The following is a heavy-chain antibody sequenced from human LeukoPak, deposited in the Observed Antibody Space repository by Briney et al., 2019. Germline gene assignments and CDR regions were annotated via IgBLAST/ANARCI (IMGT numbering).Heavy chain of an antibody. J-gene: IGHJ4*02. CDR3: APRGGNLLNLVDY. CDR1: GFTFSSYA. D-gene: IGHD3-16*01. CDR2: ISGSGGST. Sequence: GGSLRLSCAASGFTFSSYAMSWVRQAPGKGLEWVSAISGSGGSTYYADSVKGRFTISRDNSKNTLHLQMNSLRAEDTAVYYCAPRGGNLLNLVDYWGQGTLVTVSS. V-gene: IGHV3-23*01.